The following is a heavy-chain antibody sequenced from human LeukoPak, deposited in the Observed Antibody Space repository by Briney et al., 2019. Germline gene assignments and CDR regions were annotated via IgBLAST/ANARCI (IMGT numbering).Heavy chain of an antibody. CDR1: GFTFSSYG. J-gene: IGHJ4*02. CDR3: AKEDSSGYPDY. D-gene: IGHD3-22*01. CDR2: ISYDGSNK. Sequence: GGSLRLSCAASGFTFSSYGMHWVRQAPGKGLEWVAVISYDGSNKYYADSVKGRFTIFRDNSKNTLYLQMNSLRAEDTAVYYCAKEDSSGYPDYWGQGTLVTVSS. V-gene: IGHV3-30*18.